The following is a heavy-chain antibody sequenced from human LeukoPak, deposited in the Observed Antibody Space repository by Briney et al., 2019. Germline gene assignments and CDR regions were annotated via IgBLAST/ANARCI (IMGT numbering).Heavy chain of an antibody. D-gene: IGHD6-13*01. CDR2: ISGSGGST. Sequence: GGSLRLSCAASGFTFSSYAMSWVRQAPGKGLEWVSAISGSGGSTYYADSVKGRFTISRDNSKNTLYLQMNSLRAEDTAVYYCAKTSYSSSWYKVGRKYYFDYWGQGTLVTVSS. V-gene: IGHV3-23*01. CDR3: AKTSYSSSWYKVGRKYYFDY. CDR1: GFTFSSYA. J-gene: IGHJ4*02.